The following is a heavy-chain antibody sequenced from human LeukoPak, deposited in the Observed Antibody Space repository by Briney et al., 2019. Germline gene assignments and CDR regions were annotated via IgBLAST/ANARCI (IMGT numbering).Heavy chain of an antibody. J-gene: IGHJ4*02. Sequence: GGSLRLSCVASGFIFDNYALSWVRQAPGKGLEWVSGISGSADNTYYADSVKGRFTISRDNSKNTLYLQMNSLRAEDTAVYYCAKRAVARSFDYWGQGTLVTVSS. D-gene: IGHD6-19*01. CDR2: ISGSADNT. CDR3: AKRAVARSFDY. V-gene: IGHV3-23*01. CDR1: GFIFDNYA.